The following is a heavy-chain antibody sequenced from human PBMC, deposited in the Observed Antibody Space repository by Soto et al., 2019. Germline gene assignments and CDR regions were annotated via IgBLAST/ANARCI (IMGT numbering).Heavy chain of an antibody. V-gene: IGHV1-46*02. CDR1: GYTFNSYY. CDR2: FNPSGGST. D-gene: IGHD5-18*01. J-gene: IGHJ2*01. Sequence: QVQLVQSGAEVKKPGASVKVSCKASGYTFNSYYIHWVRQAPGQGLEWMGIFNPSGGSTNYAQKLKRRVTLTRCTSTSTVYMKLSSLRAEDTAIYYCARGGYDWYFHLWVRGTLVTVSS. CDR3: ARGGYDWYFHL.